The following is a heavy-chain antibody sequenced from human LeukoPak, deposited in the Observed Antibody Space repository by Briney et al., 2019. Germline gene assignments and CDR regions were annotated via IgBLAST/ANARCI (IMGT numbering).Heavy chain of an antibody. D-gene: IGHD3-10*01. Sequence: SETLSLTCTVSGGSISSYYWSWIRQPPGKGLEWIGYIYYSGSTNYNPSLKSRVTISVDTSKNQFSLKLSSVTAADTAVYYCARHPPYGPGSYSTDYWGQGTLVTVSS. V-gene: IGHV4-59*08. CDR2: IYYSGST. J-gene: IGHJ4*02. CDR1: GGSISSYY. CDR3: ARHPPYGPGSYSTDY.